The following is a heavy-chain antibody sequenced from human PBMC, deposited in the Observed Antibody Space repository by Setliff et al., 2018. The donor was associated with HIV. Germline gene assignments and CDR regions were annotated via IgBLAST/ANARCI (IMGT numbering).Heavy chain of an antibody. CDR2: ISHDGYSK. J-gene: IGHJ6*03. V-gene: IGHV3-30*18. CDR3: AKHECSGGCYYYMDV. Sequence: GGSLRLSCAASGFTFSTYAMHWVRQAPGKGLEWVAVISHDGYSKYYADSVKGRFTISRDKSKNTLYLQLNSLRAEDTAVYYCAKHECSGGCYYYMDVWGKGIMVTVSS. CDR1: GFTFSTYA. D-gene: IGHD2-15*01.